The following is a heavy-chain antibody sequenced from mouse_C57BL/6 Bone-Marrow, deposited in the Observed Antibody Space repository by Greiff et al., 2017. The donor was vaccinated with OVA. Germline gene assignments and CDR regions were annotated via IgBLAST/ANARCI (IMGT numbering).Heavy chain of an antibody. CDR2: IYPGDGDT. V-gene: IGHV1-80*01. CDR1: GYAFSSSW. CDR3: ARVYF. J-gene: IGHJ2*02. Sequence: VQLQQSGAELVKPGASVEISCKASGYAFSSSWMNWVKQRPGKGLEWIGQIYPGDGDTNYNGKFKGKATLTADKSSSTAYMQLIILSSAASSVYFCARVYFWGQGPSLTVSS.